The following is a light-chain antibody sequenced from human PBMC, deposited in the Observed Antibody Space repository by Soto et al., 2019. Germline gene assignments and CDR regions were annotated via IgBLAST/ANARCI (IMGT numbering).Light chain of an antibody. CDR1: SGHSSYA. CDR2: VNSDGSH. Sequence: QPVLTQSPSASASLGDSVKLPCTLSSGHSSYAIAWHQQQPEKGPRYLMIVNSDGSHSRGDGIPDRFSGARSGAERYLTISSLQSEDEADYYCQTWGTGIQVFGGGTKLTVL. CDR3: QTWGTGIQV. J-gene: IGLJ2*01. V-gene: IGLV4-69*01.